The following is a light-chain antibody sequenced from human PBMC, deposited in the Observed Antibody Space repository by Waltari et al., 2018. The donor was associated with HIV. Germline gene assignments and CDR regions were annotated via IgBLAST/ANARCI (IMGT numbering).Light chain of an antibody. J-gene: IGKJ3*01. Sequence: DIQMTQSPSPLSASVGDSVSITCRASQTVTNKVNWYQQKPGKAPEVLIYDASTLQSGVPSRFRGSGSGTDCTLTITSLQPDDFATYFCQQSYRSPLTFGPGTKVDVK. CDR1: QTVTNK. CDR3: QQSYRSPLT. V-gene: IGKV1-39*01. CDR2: DAS.